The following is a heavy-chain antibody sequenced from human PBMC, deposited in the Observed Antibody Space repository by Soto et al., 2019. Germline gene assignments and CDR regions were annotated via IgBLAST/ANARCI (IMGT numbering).Heavy chain of an antibody. D-gene: IGHD3-22*01. CDR2: ISYDGGSK. Sequence: QAQLLESGGGVVQPGGSLRLSCAASGFAFSNFGMHWVRQAPGKGLEWVALISYDGGSKYYADSVKGRFTVSRDNSKKTLYLKMNRLRAEDTAVYYCPRGVRYYYDSSGLDFWGQGTRVTVSS. CDR1: GFAFSNFG. V-gene: IGHV3-33*01. J-gene: IGHJ4*02. CDR3: PRGVRYYYDSSGLDF.